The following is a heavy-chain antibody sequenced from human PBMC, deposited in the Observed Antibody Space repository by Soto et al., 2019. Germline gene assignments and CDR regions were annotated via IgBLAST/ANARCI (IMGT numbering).Heavy chain of an antibody. J-gene: IGHJ6*02. CDR2: INPSSGRT. CDR3: ARDHNFGFILYAMDV. Sequence: GASVKGSWKSAGYTFTSYSIHWVRQAPGQGLEWMGIINPSSGRTSYAQNFQGRVTMTSDTSTSIVYMEMSSLKSEDTAVYYCARDHNFGFILYAMDVWGQGTTVTVSS. CDR1: GYTFTSYS. V-gene: IGHV1-46*01. D-gene: IGHD2-15*01.